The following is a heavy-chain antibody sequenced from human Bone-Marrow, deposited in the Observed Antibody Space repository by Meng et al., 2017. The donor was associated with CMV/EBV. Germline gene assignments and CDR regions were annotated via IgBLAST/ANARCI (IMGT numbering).Heavy chain of an antibody. Sequence: SQTLSLTCAVYGGSFSGYYWSWIRQPPGKGLEWIGEINHSGSTNYNPSLKSRVTISVDTSKNQFSLKLSSVTAADTAVYYCARGDYGDDYWGQGTLVNGAS. J-gene: IGHJ4*02. CDR2: INHSGST. D-gene: IGHD4-17*01. V-gene: IGHV4-34*01. CDR3: ARGDYGDDY. CDR1: GGSFSGYY.